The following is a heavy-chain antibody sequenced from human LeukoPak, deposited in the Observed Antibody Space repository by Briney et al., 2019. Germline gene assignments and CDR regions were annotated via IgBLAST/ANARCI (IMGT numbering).Heavy chain of an antibody. J-gene: IGHJ6*03. CDR2: IYDSGST. CDR3: ARVTWLRMKSLVYYYYYYMDV. V-gene: IGHV4-38-2*02. CDR1: GYSIGSGYY. D-gene: IGHD3-9*01. Sequence: SETLSLTCTVSGYSIGSGYYWGWIRQPPGKGLEWIGSIYDSGSTYYNPSLKSRVTISVDTSKNQFSLKLSSVTAADTAVYYCARVTWLRMKSLVYYYYYYMDVWGKGTTVTISS.